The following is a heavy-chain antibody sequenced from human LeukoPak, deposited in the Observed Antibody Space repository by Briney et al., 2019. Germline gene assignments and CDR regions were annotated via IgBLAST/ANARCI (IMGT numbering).Heavy chain of an antibody. Sequence: SSETLSLTCTVSGDSINSDDYYWSWIRQPPGKGLEWIGYIYDSRTIYYNPSLKSRVIISVDTSKNQFSLKLSSVTAADTAVYYCARHAAYYFDYWGQGTLVTVSS. CDR2: IYDSRTI. CDR3: ARHAAYYFDY. V-gene: IGHV4-30-4*01. CDR1: GDSINSDDYY. D-gene: IGHD6-25*01. J-gene: IGHJ4*02.